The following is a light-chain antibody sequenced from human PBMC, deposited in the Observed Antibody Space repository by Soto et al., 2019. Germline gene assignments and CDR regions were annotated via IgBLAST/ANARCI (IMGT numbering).Light chain of an antibody. Sequence: IVMTQTPLSSRVILGQPASISCRSSQSLVGSDGVTYLTWLQQRPGQPPRLLIYRNSARFLGAPDRFRGSGAGTDFTLEISRVEPEDVGIYYCMQAKVLPHTFGQGTKLEIE. V-gene: IGKV2-24*01. CDR2: RNS. J-gene: IGKJ2*01. CDR1: QSLVGSDGVTY. CDR3: MQAKVLPHT.